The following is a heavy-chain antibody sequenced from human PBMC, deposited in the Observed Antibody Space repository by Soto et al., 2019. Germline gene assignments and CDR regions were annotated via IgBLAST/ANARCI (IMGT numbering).Heavy chain of an antibody. D-gene: IGHD3-22*01. J-gene: IGHJ4*02. CDR1: GFTFSSYS. CDR2: ISSSSSYI. V-gene: IGHV3-21*01. CDR3: ARYPGRYYYDSSGYSDY. Sequence: EVQLVESGGGLVKPGGSLRLSCAASGFTFSSYSMNWVRQAPGKGLEWVSSISSSSSYIYYADSVKGRFTISRDNAKNSLYLQMNSLRAEDTAMYYCARYPGRYYYDSSGYSDYWGQGTLVTVSS.